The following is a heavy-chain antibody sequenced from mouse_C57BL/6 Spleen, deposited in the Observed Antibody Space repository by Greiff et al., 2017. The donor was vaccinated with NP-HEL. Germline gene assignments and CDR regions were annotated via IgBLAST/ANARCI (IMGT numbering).Heavy chain of an antibody. CDR3: ARDLRDYYGSSYAMDY. D-gene: IGHD1-1*01. CDR1: GFTFSSYA. CDR2: ISDGGSYT. J-gene: IGHJ4*01. V-gene: IGHV5-4*01. Sequence: EVHLVESGGGLVKPGGSLKLSCAASGFTFSSYAMSWVRQTPEKRLEWVATISDGGSYTYYPDNVKGRFTISRDNAKNNLYLQMSHLKSEDTAMYYCARDLRDYYGSSYAMDYWGQGTSVTVSS.